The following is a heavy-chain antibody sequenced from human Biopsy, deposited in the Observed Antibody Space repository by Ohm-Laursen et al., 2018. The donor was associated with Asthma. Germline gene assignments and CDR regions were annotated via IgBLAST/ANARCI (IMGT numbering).Heavy chain of an antibody. Sequence: SLRLSCAASGFAVSRDYMFWVRQAPGKGLEWVSVIYSGGTSHTADSVRGRFTISRDYSKNTLYLQMHSLRADDTAVYYCAKGGTYTTDRYAYWGQGSLVTVSS. D-gene: IGHD1-26*01. J-gene: IGHJ4*02. CDR2: IYSGGTS. V-gene: IGHV3-53*01. CDR3: AKGGTYTTDRYAY. CDR1: GFAVSRDY.